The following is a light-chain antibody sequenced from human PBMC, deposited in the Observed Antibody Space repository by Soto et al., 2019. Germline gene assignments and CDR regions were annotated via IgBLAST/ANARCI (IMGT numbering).Light chain of an antibody. V-gene: IGKV3-20*01. Sequence: ETVLTQSPGTLSLSPGERATLSCRASQSVSTYYLAWYQQKPAQPPRLLIYGTSTRASGIPDRFSGSGSGTDFTRTINSLEPEDFAVYYCQQYSRTVTFGGGTKVDIK. CDR2: GTS. CDR1: QSVSTYY. J-gene: IGKJ4*01. CDR3: QQYSRTVT.